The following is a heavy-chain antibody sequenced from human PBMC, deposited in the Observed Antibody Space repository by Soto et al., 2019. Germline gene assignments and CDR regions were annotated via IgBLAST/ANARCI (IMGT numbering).Heavy chain of an antibody. V-gene: IGHV3-23*01. Sequence: EVQLLESGGKLVQPGGSLTLSCAASGFTFSTYAMAWVRQAPGKGLEWVSGVSASGLNTDYADPVKGRFYISRDNSKNTVSLHMNSLRAEATALYYCAKDRPRRPSGSVFDYWGQGTPVTVSS. CDR2: VSASGLNT. D-gene: IGHD1-1*01. CDR1: GFTFSTYA. CDR3: AKDRPRRPSGSVFDY. J-gene: IGHJ4*02.